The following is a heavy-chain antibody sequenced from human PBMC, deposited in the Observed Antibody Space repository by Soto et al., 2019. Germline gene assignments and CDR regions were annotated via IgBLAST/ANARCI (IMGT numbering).Heavy chain of an antibody. V-gene: IGHV1-58*01. Sequence: GASVKVSCQAYGFTFTSSAVQWVRQARGQRLEWIGWIVVGSGNTNYAQKFQERVTITRDMSTSTAYMELSSLRSEDTAVYYCAVGRDGYNDYFDYWGQGTLVTVSS. J-gene: IGHJ4*02. CDR3: AVGRDGYNDYFDY. D-gene: IGHD5-12*01. CDR1: GFTFTSSA. CDR2: IVVGSGNT.